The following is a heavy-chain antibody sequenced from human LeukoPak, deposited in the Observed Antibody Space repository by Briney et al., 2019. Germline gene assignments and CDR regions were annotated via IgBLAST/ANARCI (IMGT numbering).Heavy chain of an antibody. CDR3: ARDGPTTDDY. Sequence: GASVKVSCKASGYTFSNVGINWVRQAPGQGLEWMGWISGNNDHPNYGQKFQGRFTMTTDSSTSTAYMELRNLRSDDTAVYYCARDGPTTDDYWGQGTLVTVSS. J-gene: IGHJ4*02. V-gene: IGHV1-18*01. CDR2: ISGNNDHP. CDR1: GYTFSNVG. D-gene: IGHD1-26*01.